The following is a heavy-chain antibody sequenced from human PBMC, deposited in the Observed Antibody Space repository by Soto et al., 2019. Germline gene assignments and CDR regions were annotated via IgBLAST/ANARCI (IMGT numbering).Heavy chain of an antibody. CDR1: GYTFTGYY. Sequence: QVQLVQSGAEVKKPGASVKVSCKASGYTFTGYYMHWVRQAPGQGLEWMGWINPNSGGTNYAQKFQGWVTMTRDTYISTAYMGLSRLRSDDTAVYYCARGAYDSSGYYSDTEAFDIWGQGTMVTVSS. J-gene: IGHJ3*02. D-gene: IGHD3-22*01. CDR3: ARGAYDSSGYYSDTEAFDI. V-gene: IGHV1-2*04. CDR2: INPNSGGT.